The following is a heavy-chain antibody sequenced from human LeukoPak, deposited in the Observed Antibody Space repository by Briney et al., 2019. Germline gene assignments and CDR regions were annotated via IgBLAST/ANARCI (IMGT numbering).Heavy chain of an antibody. CDR2: IKQDGSEK. CDR3: ARDRVTMVRGVNYYFDY. V-gene: IGHV3-7*05. Sequence: GGSLRLSCAASGFTFSSYWMSWVRQAPGKGLEWVANIKQDGSEKYYVDSVKGRFTISRDNAKNSLYLQMNSLRAEDTAVYYCARDRVTMVRGVNYYFDYWGQGILVTVSS. D-gene: IGHD3-10*01. J-gene: IGHJ4*02. CDR1: GFTFSSYW.